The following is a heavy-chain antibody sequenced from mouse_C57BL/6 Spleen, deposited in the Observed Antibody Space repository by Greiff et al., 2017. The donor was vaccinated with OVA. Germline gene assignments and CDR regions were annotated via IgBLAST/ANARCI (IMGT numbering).Heavy chain of an antibody. D-gene: IGHD2-5*01. CDR1: GFTFSDYY. CDR2: INYDGSST. CDR3: AREDSNYAFDY. Sequence: EVMLVESEGGLVQPGSSMKLSCTASGFTFSDYYMAWVRQVPEKGLEWVANINYDGSSTYYLDSLKSRFIISRDNAKNILYLQMSSLKSEDTATYYCAREDSNYAFDYWGQGTTLTVSS. J-gene: IGHJ2*01. V-gene: IGHV5-16*01.